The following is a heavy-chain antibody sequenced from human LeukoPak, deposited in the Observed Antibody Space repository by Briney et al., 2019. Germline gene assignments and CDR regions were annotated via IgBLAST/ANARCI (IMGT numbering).Heavy chain of an antibody. CDR2: INPSGGST. CDR1: GYTFTSYY. CDR3: ARDHKSQATVVTGDAFDI. V-gene: IGHV1-46*01. Sequence: ASVKVSCKASGYTFTSYYMHWVRQAPGQGLEWMGIINPSGGSTSYAQKFQGRVTMTRDTSTSTVYMELSSLRSEDTAVYYCARDHKSQATVVTGDAFDIWGQGTMVTVSS. J-gene: IGHJ3*02. D-gene: IGHD4-23*01.